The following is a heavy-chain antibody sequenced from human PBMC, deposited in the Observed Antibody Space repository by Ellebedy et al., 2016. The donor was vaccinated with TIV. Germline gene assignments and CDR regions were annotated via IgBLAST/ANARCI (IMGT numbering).Heavy chain of an antibody. CDR2: IYQDGGVQ. V-gene: IGHV3-7*01. Sequence: GESLKISCAASGFSFRSYWMGWVRQAPGKGLEWVANIYQDGGVQYYVDSVKGRFTISRDNADNSLFLQMNRLRPEDTAMYFCARRGSYGDYAVQINSWFDTWGRGTLVAVSS. CDR3: ARRGSYGDYAVQINSWFDT. D-gene: IGHD4-17*01. CDR1: GFSFRSYW. J-gene: IGHJ5*02.